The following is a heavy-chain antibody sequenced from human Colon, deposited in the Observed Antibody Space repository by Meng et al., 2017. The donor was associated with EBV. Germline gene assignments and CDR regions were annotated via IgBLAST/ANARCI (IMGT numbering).Heavy chain of an antibody. CDR3: ARGPGGSYYLYYFDY. CDR1: GGSFSGYY. CDR2: INHSGST. Sequence: QGHLQRWGAGLLKPSETLSLTCAVYGGSFSGYYWSWIRQPPEKGLEWIGEINHSGSTNYNPSLKSRVTISVDTSKKQFSLKLSSVTAADTAVYYCARGPGGSYYLYYFDYWGQGTLVTVSS. J-gene: IGHJ4*02. D-gene: IGHD1-26*01. V-gene: IGHV4-34*01.